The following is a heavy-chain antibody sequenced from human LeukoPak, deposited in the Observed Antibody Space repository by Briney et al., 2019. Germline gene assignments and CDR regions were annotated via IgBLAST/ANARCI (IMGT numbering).Heavy chain of an antibody. Sequence: PSETLSLTCAVYGGSFSGYYWSWIRQPPGKGLEWIGEINHSGSTNYNPSLKSRVTISVDTSKNQFSLKLSSVTAAGTAVYYCARYYRGGWYYLDYWGQGTLVTVSS. CDR2: INHSGST. V-gene: IGHV4-34*01. J-gene: IGHJ4*02. D-gene: IGHD6-19*01. CDR1: GGSFSGYY. CDR3: ARYYRGGWYYLDY.